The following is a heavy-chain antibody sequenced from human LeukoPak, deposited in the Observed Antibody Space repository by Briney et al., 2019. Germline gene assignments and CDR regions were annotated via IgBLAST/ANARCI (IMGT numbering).Heavy chain of an antibody. Sequence: SETLSLTCAVYVGSFSGYYRSWIRQPPGKGLEWIGEINHSGSTNYNSSLKSRVTISVDTSKNQFSLKLSSVTAADTAVYYCARHFDYWGQGTLATVSS. CDR3: ARHFDY. V-gene: IGHV4-34*01. J-gene: IGHJ4*02. CDR2: INHSGST. CDR1: VGSFSGYY.